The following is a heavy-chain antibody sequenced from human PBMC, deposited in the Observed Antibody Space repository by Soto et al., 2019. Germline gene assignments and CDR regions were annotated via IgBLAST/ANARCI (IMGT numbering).Heavy chain of an antibody. J-gene: IGHJ4*02. CDR3: ATLGAGAFDY. V-gene: IGHV1-2*02. D-gene: IGHD3-16*01. CDR1: GYTFTDYY. Sequence: QVQLVQSGAEVKNPGASVKVSCKASGYTFTDYYIHWVRQDPGQGLEWMGWINPNSGVTNYAQKFQGRVTMTRGTSIRTAYMELSSLRSDDTAVYYCATLGAGAFDYWGQGTLVTVSS. CDR2: INPNSGVT.